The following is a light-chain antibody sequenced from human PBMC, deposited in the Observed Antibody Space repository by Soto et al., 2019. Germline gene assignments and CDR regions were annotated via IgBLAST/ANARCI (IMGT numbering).Light chain of an antibody. Sequence: IQLTQSPSFLSASVGDRVTITCRASQGISSYLAWYQQKPGKAPKLLIYAASSLQNGVPSRFSGSGSGTDFTLTISSLEPEDFAVYYCQQRSNWPPWTFGQGTKVDIK. V-gene: IGKV1-9*01. CDR3: QQRSNWPPWT. CDR2: AAS. CDR1: QGISSY. J-gene: IGKJ1*01.